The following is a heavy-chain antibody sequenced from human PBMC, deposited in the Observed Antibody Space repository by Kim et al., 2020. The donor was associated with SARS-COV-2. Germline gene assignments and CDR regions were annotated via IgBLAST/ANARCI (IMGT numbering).Heavy chain of an antibody. J-gene: IGHJ4*02. Sequence: SETLSLTCTVSGGSVSSGSYYWSWIRQPPGKELEWIGYIFYGGSPNYNPSLKSRVTISLDTSRNQFSLKMSSVTAADTAVYYCARDTNRGGYHGSSGLLDYWGQGTLVTVSS. D-gene: IGHD3-22*01. CDR2: IFYGGSP. V-gene: IGHV4-61*01. CDR3: ARDTNRGGYHGSSGLLDY. CDR1: GGSVSSGSYY.